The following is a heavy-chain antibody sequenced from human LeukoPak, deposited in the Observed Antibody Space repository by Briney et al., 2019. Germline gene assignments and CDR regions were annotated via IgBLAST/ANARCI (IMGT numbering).Heavy chain of an antibody. D-gene: IGHD3-10*01. V-gene: IGHV1-24*01. Sequence: GASVKVSCKASGGTFSSYAISWVRQAPGQGLEWMGGFDPEDGETIYAQKFQGRVTMTEDTSTDTAYMELSSLRPEDTAVYYCATDRYYGSGSYYPLDYWGQGTLVTVSS. J-gene: IGHJ4*02. CDR3: ATDRYYGSGSYYPLDY. CDR1: GGTFSSYA. CDR2: FDPEDGET.